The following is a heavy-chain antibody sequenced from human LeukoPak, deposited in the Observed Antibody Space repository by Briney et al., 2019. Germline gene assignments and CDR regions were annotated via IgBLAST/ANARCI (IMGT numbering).Heavy chain of an antibody. CDR1: GFTFSSYS. Sequence: GGSLRLSCAASGFTFSSYSMNWVRQAPGKGLEWVSSISSSSSYIYYADSVKGRFTISRDNAENSLYLQMNSLRAEDTAVYYCAKGPTSYYYYYYMDVWGKGTTVTVSS. V-gene: IGHV3-21*04. J-gene: IGHJ6*03. CDR2: ISSSSSYI. CDR3: AKGPTSYYYYYYMDV.